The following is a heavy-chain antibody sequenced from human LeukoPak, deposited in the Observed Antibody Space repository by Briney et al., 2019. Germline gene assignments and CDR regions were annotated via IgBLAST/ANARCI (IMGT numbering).Heavy chain of an antibody. Sequence: SETLSLTCTVSGGSISSYYWSWIRQPPGKGLEWIGDIYYSGNTNYNPSLKSRVTISVDTSKNQFSLSLNSVTAADTAVYYCARTITIRGLIFDYWGQGTLVTVSS. CDR1: GGSISSYY. J-gene: IGHJ4*02. CDR2: IYYSGNT. D-gene: IGHD3-10*01. CDR3: ARTITIRGLIFDY. V-gene: IGHV4-59*01.